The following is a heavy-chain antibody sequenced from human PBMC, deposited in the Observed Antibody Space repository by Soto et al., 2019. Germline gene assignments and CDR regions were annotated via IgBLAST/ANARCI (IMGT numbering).Heavy chain of an antibody. V-gene: IGHV1-18*01. J-gene: IGHJ4*02. CDR1: GNTFISYG. D-gene: IGHD2-15*01. Sequence: QVQLVQSGSEVKKPGASVKVSCKAAGNTFISYGISWVRQAPGQGLEWMGWISIHNGDTNNAPNLQGRSTMTTDTATSTTYMELRSLRSDDTAVYYCATDERDHCSGIDCHYFDHWGQVTPVTVSS. CDR2: ISIHNGDT. CDR3: ATDERDHCSGIDCHYFDH.